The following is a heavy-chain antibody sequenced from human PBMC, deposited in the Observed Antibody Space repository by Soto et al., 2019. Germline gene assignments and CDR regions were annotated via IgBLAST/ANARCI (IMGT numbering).Heavy chain of an antibody. D-gene: IGHD5-12*01. CDR3: HGYGY. CDR1: GFTVSSTNY. J-gene: IGHJ4*02. V-gene: IGHV3-53*01. CDR2: IYPVGTT. Sequence: ESGGGLIQPGGSLRLSCVVSGFTVSSTNYMSWVRQAPGKGLEWGSVIYPVGTTFYADSVKGRFTISRDNSKNTLYLQMNSLRAEDTAAYYCHGYGYWGQGTLVTVSS.